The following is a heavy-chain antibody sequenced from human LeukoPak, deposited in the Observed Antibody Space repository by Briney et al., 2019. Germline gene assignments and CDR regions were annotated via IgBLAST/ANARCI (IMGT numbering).Heavy chain of an antibody. Sequence: GGSLRLSCAASGLTLRSYWMHCVRQAPGKGLVWVSRISDGGSTTTYADSAKGRFTISRDNAKNTLYMQMNGLRAEDTAVYYCSRSAYYDGSGNYYDYWGKGTLVTVSS. V-gene: IGHV3-74*01. CDR2: ISDGGSTT. CDR3: SRSAYYDGSGNYYDY. D-gene: IGHD3-22*01. J-gene: IGHJ4*02. CDR1: GLTLRSYW.